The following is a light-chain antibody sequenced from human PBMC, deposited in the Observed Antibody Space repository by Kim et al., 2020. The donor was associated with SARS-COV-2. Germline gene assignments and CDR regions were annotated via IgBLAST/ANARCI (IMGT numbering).Light chain of an antibody. CDR1: QSVSSSY. J-gene: IGKJ1*01. Sequence: EIVLTQSPGTLSLSPGERATLSCRASQSVSSSYLAWYQQKPGQAPRLLIYGASSRATGIPDRFSGSGSGTDFTLTLSRLEPEDFAVYYCQQYGSSLTLTFGQGTKVHIK. CDR3: QQYGSSLTLT. V-gene: IGKV3-20*01. CDR2: GAS.